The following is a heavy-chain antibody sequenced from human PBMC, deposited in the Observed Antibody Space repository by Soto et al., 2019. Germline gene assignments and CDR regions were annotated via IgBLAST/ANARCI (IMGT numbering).Heavy chain of an antibody. CDR1: GFTFSTYA. V-gene: IGHV3-23*01. D-gene: IGHD4-17*01. Sequence: EVQLLESGGGLVQPGGSLRLSCAASGFTFSTYAMSWVRQAPGKGLEWVSAISGSGDSTYYADFVKGRFTISRDNSINTLFLQMDILRTEDTAVYFCAHPRGYGVFDAYDIWGQGAMVTVSS. J-gene: IGHJ3*02. CDR2: ISGSGDST. CDR3: AHPRGYGVFDAYDI.